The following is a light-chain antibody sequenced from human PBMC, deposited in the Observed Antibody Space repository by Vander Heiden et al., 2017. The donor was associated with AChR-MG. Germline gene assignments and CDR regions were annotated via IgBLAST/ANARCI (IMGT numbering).Light chain of an antibody. CDR1: TSNVENNC. CDR3: AAWESRLSLVT. Sequence: QPASTQPPPVPAAPGQKAAISRPGSTSNVENNCVSWYQQHPGTAPRLLIYDDNDRPSDIPDRFSGSKSGTSATLGITGLQAGDEADYYCAAWESRLSLVTFGGGSKLTVL. V-gene: IGLV1-51*01. J-gene: IGLJ2*01. CDR2: DDN.